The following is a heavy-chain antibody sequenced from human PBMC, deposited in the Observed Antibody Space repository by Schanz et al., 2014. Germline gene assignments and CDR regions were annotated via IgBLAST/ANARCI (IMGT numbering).Heavy chain of an antibody. D-gene: IGHD1-26*01. Sequence: QVQLVQSGAEVKKPGASVKVSCKAFGYSFTSYYIHWVRQAPGQGLEWMATINPSGGSTSFAQKFQGRGTMTSATSTSTVNMELTSLRSEDTAVYYCARDPYSASYFPSPPLYGLDVWGQGTTVTVSS. CDR3: ARDPYSASYFPSPPLYGLDV. V-gene: IGHV1-46*01. CDR1: GYSFTSYY. J-gene: IGHJ6*02. CDR2: INPSGGST.